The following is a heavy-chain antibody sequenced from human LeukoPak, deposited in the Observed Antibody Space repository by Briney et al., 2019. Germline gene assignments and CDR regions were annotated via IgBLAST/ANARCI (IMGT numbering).Heavy chain of an antibody. J-gene: IGHJ2*01. V-gene: IGHV3-9*01. Sequence: PGRSLRLSCAASGFTFDDYAMHWVRQAPGKGLEWVSGISWNSGSIGYADSVKGRFTISRDNAKNSLCLQMNSLRAEDTALYYCAKGLDIVVVPASFDLWGRGTLVTVSS. D-gene: IGHD2-2*03. CDR2: ISWNSGSI. CDR3: AKGLDIVVVPASFDL. CDR1: GFTFDDYA.